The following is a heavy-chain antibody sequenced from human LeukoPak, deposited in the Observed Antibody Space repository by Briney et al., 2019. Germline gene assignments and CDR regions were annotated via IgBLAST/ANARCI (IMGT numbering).Heavy chain of an antibody. CDR1: GGSISSSSYY. V-gene: IGHV4-39*07. CDR2: IYYSGST. D-gene: IGHD2-2*01. CDR3: ARDRDIVVVPAAKQIFFDP. Sequence: PSETLSLTCTVSGGSISSSSYYWGWIRQPPGKGLEWLGSIYYSGSTYYNPSLKSRVTISVDTSKNQFSLKLSSVTAADTAVYYCARDRDIVVVPAAKQIFFDPWGQGTLVTVSS. J-gene: IGHJ5*02.